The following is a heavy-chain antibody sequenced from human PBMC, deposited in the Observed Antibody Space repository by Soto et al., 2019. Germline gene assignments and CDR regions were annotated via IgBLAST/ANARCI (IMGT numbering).Heavy chain of an antibody. J-gene: IGHJ6*02. V-gene: IGHV4-4*02. CDR3: TRHFYYSMDV. CDR2: VHHSVGN. CDR1: GASVANDNW. Sequence: QVQLQESGPGLVKPSETLSLTCTVSGASVANDNWWSWVRQSPGKGLEWIGEVHHSVGNNNSPSLTSRVTISVDKSTNQLSLKLHSVTAADSAVYFCTRHFYYSMDVWGQGTTVTVS.